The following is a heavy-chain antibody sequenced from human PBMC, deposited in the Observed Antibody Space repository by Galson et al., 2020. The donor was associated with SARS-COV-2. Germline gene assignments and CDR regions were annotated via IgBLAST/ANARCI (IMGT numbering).Heavy chain of an antibody. J-gene: IGHJ6*03. CDR1: GGSFSGYY. CDR3: ASPMTTVTKDAYMDV. D-gene: IGHD4-4*01. CDR2: INHSGST. Sequence: SETLSLTCAVYGGSFSGYYWSWIRQPPGKGLEWIGEINHSGSTNYNPSLKSRVTISVDTSKNQFSLKLSSVTAADTAVYYCASPMTTVTKDAYMDVWGKGTTVTVSS. V-gene: IGHV4-34*01.